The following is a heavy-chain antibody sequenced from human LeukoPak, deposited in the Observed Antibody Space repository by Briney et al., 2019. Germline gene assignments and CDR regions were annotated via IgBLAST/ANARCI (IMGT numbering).Heavy chain of an antibody. J-gene: IGHJ4*02. CDR3: ARDGYGGIDY. CDR1: GASMSTYY. CDR2: IYHSGST. Sequence: SETLSLTCTVSGASMSTYYWSWIRQPPGKGLEGIAYIYHSGSTNDNPSLKSRVTISVDTSKNQFSLKLNSVTAADTAVYYCARDGYGGIDYWGQGILVTVSS. V-gene: IGHV4-59*01. D-gene: IGHD4-23*01.